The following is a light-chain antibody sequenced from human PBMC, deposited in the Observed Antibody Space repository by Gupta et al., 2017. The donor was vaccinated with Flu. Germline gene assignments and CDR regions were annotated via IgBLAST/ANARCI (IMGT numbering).Light chain of an antibody. CDR3: QQYYTTPTWT. Sequence: IVMTQSPDSLAVSLGERATINCKSSQSVLYTSSNKNFLAWYQQKPRQPPKLLIYWASTRESGVPDRFSGSGSGTDFTLTISSLQAEDGAVYYCQQYYTTPTWTFGQGTKVEIK. CDR1: QSVLYTSSNKNF. J-gene: IGKJ1*01. V-gene: IGKV4-1*01. CDR2: WAS.